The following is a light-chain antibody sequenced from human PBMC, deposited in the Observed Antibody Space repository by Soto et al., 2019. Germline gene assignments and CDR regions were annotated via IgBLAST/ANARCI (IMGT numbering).Light chain of an antibody. V-gene: IGKV1-9*01. Sequence: DIQLTQSPSFLSASVGDRVTITCRASQGISSYLAWYQQKPGKAPKLLIYAASTLQSGVPSRFSGSGSGTEFTLTISSLQPEDFATYYCQQLNSYPRFTFXPGTKVDIK. CDR2: AAS. CDR1: QGISSY. CDR3: QQLNSYPRFT. J-gene: IGKJ3*01.